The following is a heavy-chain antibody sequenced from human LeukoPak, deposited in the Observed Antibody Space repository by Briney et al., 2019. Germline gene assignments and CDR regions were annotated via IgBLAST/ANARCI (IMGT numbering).Heavy chain of an antibody. J-gene: IGHJ6*03. Sequence: ASVKVSCKASGYTFTSYDINWVRQATGQGLEWMGWMNPNSGNTGYAQKFQGRATITRNTSISTAYMELSSLRSEDTAVYYCARGGDFEHYYYYMDVWGKGTTVTVSS. CDR1: GYTFTSYD. V-gene: IGHV1-8*03. CDR2: MNPNSGNT. CDR3: ARGGDFEHYYYYMDV. D-gene: IGHD3-10*01.